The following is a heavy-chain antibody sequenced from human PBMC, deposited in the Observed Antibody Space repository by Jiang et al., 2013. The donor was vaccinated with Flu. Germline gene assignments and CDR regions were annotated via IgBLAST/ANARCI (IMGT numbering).Heavy chain of an antibody. CDR3: AEASYGNIPHFDY. CDR1: GFTFSDYG. V-gene: IGHV3-23*01. Sequence: GLVQPGGSLRLSCVASGFTFSDYGISWVRQAPGKGLEWVSTFGGRDGGTNYADSVKGRFTISRDNSRNTVVLQMHSLRAEDAAVYYCAEASYGNIPHFDYWGQGILVTVSS. CDR2: FGGRDGGT. J-gene: IGHJ4*02. D-gene: IGHD1-26*01.